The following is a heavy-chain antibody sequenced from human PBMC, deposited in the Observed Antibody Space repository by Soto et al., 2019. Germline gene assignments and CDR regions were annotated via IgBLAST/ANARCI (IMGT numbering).Heavy chain of an antibody. CDR1: GXSFSTSA. D-gene: IGHD2-15*01. CDR2: MSNSGGDR. Sequence: GSLRLSCAASGXSFSTSAMCWVRQAPGKGLEWVSVMSNSGGDRYYADSVKGRFTISRDNSENTLYLQMSSLRAEDTAIYYRANDAARTNGCYYFDHWGQGSLVTVSS. CDR3: ANDAARTNGCYYFDH. J-gene: IGHJ4*02. V-gene: IGHV3-23*01.